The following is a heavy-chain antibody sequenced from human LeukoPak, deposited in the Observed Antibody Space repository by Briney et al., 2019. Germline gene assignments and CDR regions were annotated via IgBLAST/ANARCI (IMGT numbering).Heavy chain of an antibody. CDR3: AKAVGRNVDIVATITTAVAPGY. D-gene: IGHD5-12*01. CDR2: IRGSGGST. V-gene: IGHV3-23*01. CDR1: GFTFSSYA. J-gene: IGHJ4*02. Sequence: PGGSLRLSCAASGFTFSSYAMSWVRQAPGKGLEWVSAIRGSGGSTYYADSVKGRFTISRDNSKNTLYLQMNSLRAEDTAVYYCAKAVGRNVDIVATITTAVAPGYWGQGTLVTVSS.